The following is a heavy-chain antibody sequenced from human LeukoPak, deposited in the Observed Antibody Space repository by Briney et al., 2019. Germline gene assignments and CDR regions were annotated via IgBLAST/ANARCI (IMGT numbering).Heavy chain of an antibody. CDR3: ARDQGPDYYGSGSFDY. Sequence: GGSLRLSCAASGFTASSNYMSWVRQAPGKGLEWVSVIYSGGSTYYADSVKGRFTISRDNSKNTLYLQMNSLRAEDTAVYYCARDQGPDYYGSGSFDYWGQGTLVTVSS. J-gene: IGHJ4*02. CDR2: IYSGGST. CDR1: GFTASSNY. D-gene: IGHD3-10*01. V-gene: IGHV3-66*01.